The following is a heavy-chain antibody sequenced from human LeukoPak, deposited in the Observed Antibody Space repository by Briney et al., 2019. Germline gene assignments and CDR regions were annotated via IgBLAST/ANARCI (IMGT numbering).Heavy chain of an antibody. CDR1: GGTFSSYA. CDR2: IIPILGIA. CDR3: ARTNCTNGVCYRPHYYYGMDV. D-gene: IGHD2-8*01. Sequence: GASVKVSCKASGGTFSSYAISWVRQAPGQGLEWMGRIIPILGIANYAQKFQGRVTITADKSTSTAYMELSSLRSEDTAVYYCARTNCTNGVCYRPHYYYGMDVWGQGTTVTVSS. V-gene: IGHV1-69*04. J-gene: IGHJ6*02.